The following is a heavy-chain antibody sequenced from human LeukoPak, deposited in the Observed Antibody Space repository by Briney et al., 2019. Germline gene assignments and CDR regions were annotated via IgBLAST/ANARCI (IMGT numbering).Heavy chain of an antibody. J-gene: IGHJ6*03. D-gene: IGHD6-19*01. V-gene: IGHV3-11*01. CDR3: ARGRVAVSTPYYMDV. CDR1: GFTFSDYY. Sequence: GGSLRLSCAASGFTFSDYYMSWIRQAPGKGLEWVSYISSSGSTINYADSVKGRFTISRDNAKNSLYLQMNSLGAEDTAVYYCARGRVAVSTPYYMDVWGKGTTVTVSS. CDR2: ISSSGSTI.